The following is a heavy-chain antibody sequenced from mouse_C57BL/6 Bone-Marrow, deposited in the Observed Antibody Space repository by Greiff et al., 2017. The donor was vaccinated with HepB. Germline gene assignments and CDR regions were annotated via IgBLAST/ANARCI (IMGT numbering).Heavy chain of an antibody. J-gene: IGHJ4*01. Sequence: VQLQQSGAELVKPGASVKLSCKASGYTFTSYWMQWVKQRPGQGLEWIGEIDPSDSYTNYNQKFKGKSTLTVDKSSSTAYMQLSSLTSEDSAVYYCARAPYAMDYWGQGTSVTVSS. CDR3: ARAPYAMDY. V-gene: IGHV1-50*01. CDR2: IDPSDSYT. CDR1: GYTFTSYW.